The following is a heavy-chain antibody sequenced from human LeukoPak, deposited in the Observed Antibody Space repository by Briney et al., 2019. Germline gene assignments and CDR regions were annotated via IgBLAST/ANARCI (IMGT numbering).Heavy chain of an antibody. D-gene: IGHD6-6*01. Sequence: GGSLRLSCAASGFTVSTNYMSWVRQAPGKGLEWVPVIYPGGYTYYADSVKGRFTVSRDSSNNTLYLQINSLRAEDTAMYYCAKGAARTCFEHWGQGILVAVSS. CDR1: GFTVSTNY. CDR3: AKGAARTCFEH. V-gene: IGHV3-53*01. J-gene: IGHJ4*02. CDR2: IYPGGYT.